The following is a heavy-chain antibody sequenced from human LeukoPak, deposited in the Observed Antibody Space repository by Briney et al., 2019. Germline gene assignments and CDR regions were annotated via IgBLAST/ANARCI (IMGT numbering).Heavy chain of an antibody. V-gene: IGHV3-23*01. J-gene: IGHJ4*02. CDR1: RFTFSNSG. CDR3: ARSLKWNLVGFDY. D-gene: IGHD1-1*01. Sequence: GGSLRLSCAASRFTFSNSGMNWVRQAPGKGLEWVSVINDSGDNTFYADAVKGRFTTSRDNSKSTLYLQMSSLRVDDTAVYYCARSLKWNLVGFDYWGQGILVTVSS. CDR2: INDSGDNT.